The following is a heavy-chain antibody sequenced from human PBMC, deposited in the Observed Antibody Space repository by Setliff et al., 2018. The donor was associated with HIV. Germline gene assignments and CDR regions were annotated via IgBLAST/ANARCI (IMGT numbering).Heavy chain of an antibody. Sequence: ASVKVSCKASGGTFSSYAISWVRQAPGQGLEWMGGIIPRVNIANYAPKFQGRVTITADKSTNTAYMDLSSLRSEDTAVYYCARGQCLEWEGTFFYFYMDVWGKGTTVTVSS. D-gene: IGHD3-3*01. V-gene: IGHV1-69*10. CDR2: IIPRVNIA. CDR3: ARGQCLEWEGTFFYFYMDV. J-gene: IGHJ6*03. CDR1: GGTFSSYA.